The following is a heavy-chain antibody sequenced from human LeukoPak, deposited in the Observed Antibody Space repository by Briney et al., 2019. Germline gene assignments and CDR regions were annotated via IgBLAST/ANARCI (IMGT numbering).Heavy chain of an antibody. Sequence: ASVKVSCKTSVYTFSSYGISWVRQAPGQGLEWRGWISAYNANTNYAQKFQGRVTMTTDTSTSTAYMELRSLRSDDTALYYCARVYGGAAAVINFDYWGQGTLVTVSS. V-gene: IGHV1-18*01. CDR3: ARVYGGAAAVINFDY. CDR2: ISAYNANT. D-gene: IGHD6-13*01. J-gene: IGHJ4*02. CDR1: VYTFSSYG.